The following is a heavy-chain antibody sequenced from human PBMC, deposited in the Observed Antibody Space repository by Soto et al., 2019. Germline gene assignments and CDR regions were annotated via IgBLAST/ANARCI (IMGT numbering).Heavy chain of an antibody. Sequence: PGGSLRLSCAASGFTFSSYAMSWVRQAPGKGLEWVSAISGSGGSTYYADSVKGRFTISRDNSKNTLYLQMNSLRAEDTAVYYCATDEVGAVYYYYYGMDVWGQGTTVTVYS. CDR1: GFTFSSYA. V-gene: IGHV3-23*01. CDR2: ISGSGGST. J-gene: IGHJ6*02. D-gene: IGHD1-26*01. CDR3: ATDEVGAVYYYYYGMDV.